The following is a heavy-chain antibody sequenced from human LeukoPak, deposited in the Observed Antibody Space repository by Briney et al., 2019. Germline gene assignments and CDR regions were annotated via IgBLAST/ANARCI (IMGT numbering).Heavy chain of an antibody. CDR3: ARAGDCGGDCYAFDY. V-gene: IGHV1-2*02. CDR1: GYTFTGYY. D-gene: IGHD2-21*02. CDR2: INPNSGGT. J-gene: IGHJ4*02. Sequence: GASVKVSCKASGYTFTGYYMHWVRQAPGQGLEWMGWINPNSGGTNYAQKFQGRVTMTRDTSISTAYMELSRLRSDDTAVYYCARAGDCGGDCYAFDYWGQGTLVTVSS.